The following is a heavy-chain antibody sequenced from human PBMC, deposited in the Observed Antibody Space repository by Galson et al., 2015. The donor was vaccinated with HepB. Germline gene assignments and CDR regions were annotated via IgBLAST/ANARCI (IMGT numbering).Heavy chain of an antibody. D-gene: IGHD3-3*01. Sequence: SLRLSCAASGFTFSSYWMSWVRQAPGKGLEWVANIKQDGSEKYYVDAVKGRFTISRDNAKNSLYLQMNSLRDEDTAVYYCARENANYISIFGFGMDVWGQGTTVTVSS. CDR1: GFTFSSYW. CDR3: ARENANYISIFGFGMDV. J-gene: IGHJ6*02. CDR2: IKQDGSEK. V-gene: IGHV3-7*01.